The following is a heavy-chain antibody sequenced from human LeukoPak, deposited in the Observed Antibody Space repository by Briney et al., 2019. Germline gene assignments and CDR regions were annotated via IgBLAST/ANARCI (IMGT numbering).Heavy chain of an antibody. CDR3: ARSPGYDYVWGSYRPDY. Sequence: MASETLSLTCAVYGGSFSSYYWSWIRQPPGKGLEWIGEINHSGSTNYNPSLKSRVTISVDTSKNQFSLKLSSVTAADTAVYYCARSPGYDYVWGSYRPDYWGQGTLVTVSS. D-gene: IGHD3-16*02. CDR2: INHSGST. V-gene: IGHV4-34*01. CDR1: GGSFSSYY. J-gene: IGHJ4*02.